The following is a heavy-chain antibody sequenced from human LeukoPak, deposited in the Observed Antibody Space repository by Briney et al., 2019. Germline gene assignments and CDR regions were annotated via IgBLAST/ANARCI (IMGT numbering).Heavy chain of an antibody. CDR3: ARGSYSGSRVRSKGYGMDV. J-gene: IGHJ6*02. D-gene: IGHD1-26*01. CDR2: MNPNSGNT. Sequence: SVKVSCKASGYTFTSYDINWVRQATGQGLEWMGWMNPNSGNTGYAQKFQGGVTMTRNTSISTAYMELSSLRSEDTAVYYCARGSYSGSRVRSKGYGMDVWGQGTTVTVSS. CDR1: GYTFTSYD. V-gene: IGHV1-8*01.